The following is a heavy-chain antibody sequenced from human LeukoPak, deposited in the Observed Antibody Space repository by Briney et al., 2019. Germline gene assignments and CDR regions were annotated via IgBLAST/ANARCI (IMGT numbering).Heavy chain of an antibody. V-gene: IGHV3-74*01. Sequence: GGSLRLSCAASGFTFSGYWMHWVRQAAGKGLVWVSRINTDGSSTNYADSVKGQFTISRDNAKNTLYLQMNSLRAEDMAVYYCARGVTPTRPDYWGQGTLVTVSS. D-gene: IGHD4-23*01. CDR1: GFTFSGYW. CDR2: INTDGSST. CDR3: ARGVTPTRPDY. J-gene: IGHJ4*02.